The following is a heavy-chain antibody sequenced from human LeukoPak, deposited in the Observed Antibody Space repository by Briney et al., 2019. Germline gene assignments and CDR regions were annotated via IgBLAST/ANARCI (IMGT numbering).Heavy chain of an antibody. Sequence: PSETLSLTCTVSGYSISSGYYWGWIRQPPGKGLEWIGSIYHSGSTYYNPSLKSRVTISVDTSKNQFSLKLSSVTAADTAVYYCASTGRLGSSGGWFDPWGQGTLVTVSS. CDR2: IYHSGST. CDR3: ASTGRLGSSGGWFDP. V-gene: IGHV4-38-2*02. D-gene: IGHD3-16*01. J-gene: IGHJ5*02. CDR1: GYSISSGYY.